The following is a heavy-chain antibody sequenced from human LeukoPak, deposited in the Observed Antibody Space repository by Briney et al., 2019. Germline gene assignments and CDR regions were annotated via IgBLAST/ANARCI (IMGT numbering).Heavy chain of an antibody. CDR1: GGSISSYY. CDR3: ARDRGSGSYDYYYGMDV. Sequence: SETLSLTCTVSGGSISSYYWSWIRQPPGKGLEWIGYIYYSGSTNYNPSLESRVTISVDTSKNQFSLKLSSVTAADTAVYYCARDRGSGSYDYYYGMDVWGQGTTVTVSS. J-gene: IGHJ6*02. V-gene: IGHV4-59*01. D-gene: IGHD3-10*01. CDR2: IYYSGST.